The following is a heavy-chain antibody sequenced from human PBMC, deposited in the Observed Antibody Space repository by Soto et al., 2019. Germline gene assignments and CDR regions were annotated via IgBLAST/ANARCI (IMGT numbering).Heavy chain of an antibody. CDR3: ASDHVGATSFDY. V-gene: IGHV1-69*06. CDR1: GGTFSSYA. Sequence: QVQLVQSVAEVKKPGSSVKVSCKASGGTFSSYAISWVRQAPGQGLEWMGGIIPIFGTASYAQKFQGRVTITADKSMSTAYMELSSLRSEDTAVYYCASDHVGATSFDYWGQGILVTVSS. J-gene: IGHJ4*02. CDR2: IIPIFGTA. D-gene: IGHD1-26*01.